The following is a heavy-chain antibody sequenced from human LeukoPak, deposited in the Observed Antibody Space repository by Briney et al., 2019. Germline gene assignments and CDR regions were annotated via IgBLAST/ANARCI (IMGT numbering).Heavy chain of an antibody. CDR1: GFTFSSYR. CDR3: ARGREGGPDYFDY. Sequence: GGSLRLSCAASGFTFSSYRMNWVRQAPGKGLEWVSSISSSSSYIYYADSVKGRFTISRDNAKNSLYLQMNSLRAEDTAVYYCARGREGGPDYFDYWGQGTLVTVSS. D-gene: IGHD3-16*01. V-gene: IGHV3-21*01. CDR2: ISSSSSYI. J-gene: IGHJ4*02.